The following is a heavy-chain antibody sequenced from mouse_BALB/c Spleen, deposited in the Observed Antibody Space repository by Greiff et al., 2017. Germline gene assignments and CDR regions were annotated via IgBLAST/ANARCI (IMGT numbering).Heavy chain of an antibody. D-gene: IGHD2-1*01. CDR2: ISSGGSYT. CDR1: GFTFSSYA. V-gene: IGHV5-9-4*01. Sequence: EVQLVESGGGLVKPGGSLKLSCAASGFTFSSYAMSWVRQSPEKRLEWVAEISSGGSYTYYPDTVTGRFTISRDNAKNTLYLEMSSLRSEDTAMYYCARAHGNPAWFAYWGQWTLVTVSA. CDR3: ARAHGNPAWFAY. J-gene: IGHJ3*01.